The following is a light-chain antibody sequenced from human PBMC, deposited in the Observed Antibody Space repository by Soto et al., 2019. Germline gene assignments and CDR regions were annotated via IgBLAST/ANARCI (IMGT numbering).Light chain of an antibody. J-gene: IGKJ3*01. V-gene: IGKV3D-20*02. CDR1: QSVISNY. CDR3: QQRSSWPFT. CDR2: GAS. Sequence: EIVLTQSPGTLSLSPGERATLSCRASQSVISNYLAWYQQKPGQPPRLLIYGASTRATGIPARFSGSGSGTDFTLTISSLEPEDFAVYYCQQRSSWPFTFGPGTKVDIK.